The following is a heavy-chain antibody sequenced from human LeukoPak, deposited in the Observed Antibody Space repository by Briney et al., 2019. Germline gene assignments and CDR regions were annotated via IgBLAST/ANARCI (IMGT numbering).Heavy chain of an antibody. J-gene: IGHJ4*02. V-gene: IGHV3-66*02. CDR2: IYSGGRT. CDR1: GVTVSSNY. D-gene: IGHD5-24*01. Sequence: GGSVRLSCSASGVTVSSNYMSWVRQAPGKGLEWGSVIYSGGRTDYADSVKGRFTISRDNSKNTLYLQMNSLRAEDTAVYYCARGDGYNGHFDSWGQGTLVTVSS. CDR3: ARGDGYNGHFDS.